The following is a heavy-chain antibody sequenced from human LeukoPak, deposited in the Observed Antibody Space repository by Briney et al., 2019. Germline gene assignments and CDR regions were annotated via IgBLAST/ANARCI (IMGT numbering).Heavy chain of an antibody. CDR1: GFTFSSYA. CDR2: ISGSGGST. J-gene: IGHJ4*02. V-gene: IGHV3-23*01. D-gene: IGHD3-22*01. CDR3: ATRTYYYDSSGYYY. Sequence: PGGSLRLSCAASGFTFSSYAMSWVRQAPGKGLEWVSAISGSGGSTYYADSVKGRFTISRDNSKNTLYLQMNSLRAEDTAVYYCATRTYYYDSSGYYYWGQGTLVTVSS.